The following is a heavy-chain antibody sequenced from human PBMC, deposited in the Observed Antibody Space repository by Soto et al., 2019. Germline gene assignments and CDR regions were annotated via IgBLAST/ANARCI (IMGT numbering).Heavy chain of an antibody. CDR1: GFTVSNNY. Sequence: EVQLVESGGGLVQPGGSLRLSCAASGFTVSNNYMRWVRQAPGKGLEWVSLIYSGGATYYADSVEGRFTISRDNSKNTLYLQMNSLRAEDTAVYYCARDGTYNWVGGQGILVTVSS. J-gene: IGHJ4*02. V-gene: IGHV3-66*01. D-gene: IGHD1-1*01. CDR3: ARDGTYNWV. CDR2: IYSGGAT.